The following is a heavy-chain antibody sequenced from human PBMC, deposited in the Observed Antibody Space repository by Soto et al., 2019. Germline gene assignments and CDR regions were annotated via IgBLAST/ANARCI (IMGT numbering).Heavy chain of an antibody. CDR2: IYYSGTT. Sequence: QVQLQESGPGLVKPSETLSLTCTVSGGSISSYYWSWIRQPPGKGLEWIGYIYYSGTTNYNPSLKSRVTISVDTSKIQFSLKLISVTAADTAVYYCARARATAAGYSYSGWDNWFDPWGQGTLVTVSS. CDR1: GGSISSYY. V-gene: IGHV4-59*01. D-gene: IGHD5-18*01. CDR3: ARARATAAGYSYSGWDNWFDP. J-gene: IGHJ5*02.